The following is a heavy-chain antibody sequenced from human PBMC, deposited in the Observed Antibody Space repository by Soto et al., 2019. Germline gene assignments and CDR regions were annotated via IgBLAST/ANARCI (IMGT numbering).Heavy chain of an antibody. D-gene: IGHD3-10*01. Sequence: PGESLKISCKGAGYTFTDYWIGWVRQMPGKGLELMGIICPGDSDTRYSPSFQGQVTISADKSVSTAYLQWSSLKASDTAMYYCARQITMVRGVIINYYGMDVWGQGTTVTVSS. J-gene: IGHJ6*02. CDR2: ICPGDSDT. CDR1: GYTFTDYW. CDR3: ARQITMVRGVIINYYGMDV. V-gene: IGHV5-51*01.